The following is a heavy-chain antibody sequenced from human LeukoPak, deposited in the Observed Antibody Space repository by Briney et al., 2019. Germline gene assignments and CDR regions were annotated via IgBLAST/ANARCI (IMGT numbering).Heavy chain of an antibody. Sequence: SDTLSLTCTVSGYSLSSGYYWGWIRQPPGKGLEWIGSIHHSGSTYYNPSLKSRVTISVDTSKNQFSLKLSSVTAADTAVYYCARARNYDILTGYLGDWFDPWGQGTLVTVSS. J-gene: IGHJ5*02. CDR2: IHHSGST. CDR3: ARARNYDILTGYLGDWFDP. D-gene: IGHD3-9*01. V-gene: IGHV4-38-2*02. CDR1: GYSLSSGYY.